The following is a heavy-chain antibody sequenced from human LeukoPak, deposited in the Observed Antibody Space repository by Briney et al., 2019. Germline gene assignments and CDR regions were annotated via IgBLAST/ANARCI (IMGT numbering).Heavy chain of an antibody. Sequence: PSETLSLTCTVSGGSISSSSYYWGWIRQPPGKGLEWIGSIYYSGSTYYNPSLKSRVTISVDTSKNQFSLKLSSVTAADTAVYYCASTYYDFWSGYLGFDYWGQGTLVTVSS. D-gene: IGHD3-3*01. J-gene: IGHJ4*02. CDR2: IYYSGST. CDR1: GGSISSSSYY. V-gene: IGHV4-39*01. CDR3: ASTYYDFWSGYLGFDY.